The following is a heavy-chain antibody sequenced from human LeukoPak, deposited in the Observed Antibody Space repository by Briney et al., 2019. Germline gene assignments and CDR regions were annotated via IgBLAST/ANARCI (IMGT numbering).Heavy chain of an antibody. CDR2: ISSSGSAI. D-gene: IGHD2-15*01. J-gene: IGHJ4*02. CDR1: GFPLSSYS. CDR3: VRVKGSYFDY. Sequence: GGSLRLSCAASGFPLSSYSINWVRQAPGRGLEWVSYISSSGSAIYYVDSVKGRFTVSRDNAKNSLFLQMNSPRAEDTAVYYCVRVKGSYFDYWGQGALVTVSS. V-gene: IGHV3-48*01.